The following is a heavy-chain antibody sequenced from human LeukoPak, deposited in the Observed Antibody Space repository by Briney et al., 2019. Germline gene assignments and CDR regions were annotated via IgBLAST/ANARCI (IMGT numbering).Heavy chain of an antibody. CDR2: IRSQIYGGTP. CDR1: GFTFGDYA. V-gene: IGHV3-49*04. J-gene: IGHJ4*02. CDR3: TRDQTPYY. Sequence: GGSLRLSCTASGFTFGDYAMTWVRQAPGKGLEWVGFIRSQIYGGTPEYAASVKGTFTISRDDSEGVAYLQMNSLKTEDTAVYYCTRDQTPYYWGQGTLVTVSS.